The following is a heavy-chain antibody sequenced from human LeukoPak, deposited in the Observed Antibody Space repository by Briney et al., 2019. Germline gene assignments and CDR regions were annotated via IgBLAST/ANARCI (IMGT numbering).Heavy chain of an antibody. V-gene: IGHV4-4*09. CDR1: VRPLSRYY. D-gene: IGHD3-22*01. CDR3: ARQGYYYNSSGSKGNYFDY. J-gene: IGHJ4*02. Sequence: SETVSLPCTVSVRPLSRYYWSWIRQPPGKGLEGIGYIYTSGSANYNPPLKRRVTISVDTSKNQFSLKLSSVTAADTAVYYCARQGYYYNSSGSKGNYFDYWGQGNLVTVSS. CDR2: IYTSGSA.